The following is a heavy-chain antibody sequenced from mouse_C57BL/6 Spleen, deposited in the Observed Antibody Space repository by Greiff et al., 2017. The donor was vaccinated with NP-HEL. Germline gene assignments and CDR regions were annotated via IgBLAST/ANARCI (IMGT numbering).Heavy chain of an antibody. CDR1: GYAFSSSW. D-gene: IGHD2-4*01. V-gene: IGHV1-82*01. CDR2: IYPGDGDT. CDR3: ARSEDYAWFAY. J-gene: IGHJ3*01. Sequence: QVHVKQSGPELVKPGASVKISCKASGYAFSSSWMNWVKQRPGKGLEWIGRIYPGDGDTNYNGKFKGKATLTADKSSSTAYMQLSSLTSEDSAVYFCARSEDYAWFAYWGQGTLVTVSA.